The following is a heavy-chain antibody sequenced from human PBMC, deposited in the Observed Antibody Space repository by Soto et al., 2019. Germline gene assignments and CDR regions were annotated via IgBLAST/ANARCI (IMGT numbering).Heavy chain of an antibody. V-gene: IGHV4-59*01. J-gene: IGHJ6*02. Sequence: SETLSLTCTVSGGSISSYYRSWIRQPPGKGLEWIGYIYYSGSTNYNPSLKSRVTISVDTSKNQFSLKLSSVTAADTAVYYCARVSTPYYYGSGSSNPVMDVWGQGTTVTVSS. CDR1: GGSISSYY. CDR2: IYYSGST. CDR3: ARVSTPYYYGSGSSNPVMDV. D-gene: IGHD3-10*01.